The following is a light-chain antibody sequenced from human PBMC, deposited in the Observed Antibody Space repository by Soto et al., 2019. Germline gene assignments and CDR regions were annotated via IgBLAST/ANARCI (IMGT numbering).Light chain of an antibody. CDR1: QGIGNY. J-gene: IGKJ4*01. Sequence: DIQMTQSPSSLSASVGDRVTITCRASQGIGNYLAWYQQKPGKVPKLLIYAASTLQSGVPSRFSGSGSGTDFTLTITSLQPEDVATYYCQEYNSVPLTFGGGTKVEIK. CDR3: QEYNSVPLT. CDR2: AAS. V-gene: IGKV1-27*01.